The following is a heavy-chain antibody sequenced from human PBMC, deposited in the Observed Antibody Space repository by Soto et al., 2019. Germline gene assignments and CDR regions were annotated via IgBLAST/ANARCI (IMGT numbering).Heavy chain of an antibody. D-gene: IGHD1-1*01. CDR2: IYYSGST. J-gene: IGHJ6*02. V-gene: IGHV4-31*03. CDR3: ARDSRTLYGMDV. Sequence: SETLSLTCTVSGGSISSGGYYWSWIRQHPGKGLEWIGYIYYSGSTYYNPSLKSRVTISVDTSKNQFSLKLSSVTAADTAVYYCARDSRTLYGMDVWGQGTTVTVSS. CDR1: GGSISSGGYY.